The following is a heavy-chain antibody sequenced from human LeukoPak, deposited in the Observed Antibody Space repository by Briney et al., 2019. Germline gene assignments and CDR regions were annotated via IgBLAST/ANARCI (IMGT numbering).Heavy chain of an antibody. CDR2: INSDGSST. CDR1: GFSFSSYW. CDR3: ARRVVVPAAPYHFDY. Sequence: GGSLRLSCAASGFSFSSYWMHWVRQAPGKGLVWVSRINSDGSSTSYADSVKGRFTISRDNAKNTLYLQMNSLRAEDTAVYYCARRVVVPAAPYHFDYWGQGTLVTVSS. V-gene: IGHV3-74*01. D-gene: IGHD2-2*01. J-gene: IGHJ4*02.